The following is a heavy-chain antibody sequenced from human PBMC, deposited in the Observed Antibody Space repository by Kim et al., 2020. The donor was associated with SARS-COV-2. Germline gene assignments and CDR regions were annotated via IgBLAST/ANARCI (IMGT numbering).Heavy chain of an antibody. CDR1: GFPFSNVW. Sequence: GGSLRLSCAASGFPFSNVWMSCVRQAPGRGLEWVGRIKSKTDGEATDYAAPVKGRFTMSRDDSKNTLHLQMNSLETEDTGVYYCTTLISAAGRGYWGQGTLVTVSS. V-gene: IGHV3-15*01. CDR2: IKSKTDGEAT. J-gene: IGHJ4*02. D-gene: IGHD6-13*01. CDR3: TTLISAAGRGY.